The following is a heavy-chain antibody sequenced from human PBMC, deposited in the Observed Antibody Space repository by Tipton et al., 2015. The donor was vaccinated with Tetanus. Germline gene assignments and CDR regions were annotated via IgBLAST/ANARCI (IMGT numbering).Heavy chain of an antibody. CDR3: ARVTFGGVIVLSIDDAFDI. V-gene: IGHV6-1*01. J-gene: IGHJ3*02. Sequence: GLVKPSQTLSLTCAISGDSVSSNSAAWNWIRQSPSRGLEWLGRTYYRSKWYNDYAVSVKSRITINPDTSKNQFSLQLNSVTPEDTAVYYCARVTFGGVIVLSIDDAFDIWGQGTMVTVSS. CDR2: TYYRSKWYN. D-gene: IGHD3-16*02. CDR1: GDSVSSNSAA.